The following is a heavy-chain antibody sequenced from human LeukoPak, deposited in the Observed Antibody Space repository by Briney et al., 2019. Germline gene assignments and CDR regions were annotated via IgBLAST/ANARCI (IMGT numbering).Heavy chain of an antibody. CDR2: INPNSGRT. CDR3: ASFEAYDFWSGYQDPRFDY. V-gene: IGHV1-2*02. D-gene: IGHD3-3*01. J-gene: IGHJ4*02. Sequence: GASVKVSCKASGYTSTGYYMHWVRQAPGQGLEWMGWINPNSGRTNYAQKFQGRVTMTRDTSISTAYMELSRLRSDDTALYYCASFEAYDFWSGYQDPRFDYWGQGTLVTVSS. CDR1: GYTSTGYY.